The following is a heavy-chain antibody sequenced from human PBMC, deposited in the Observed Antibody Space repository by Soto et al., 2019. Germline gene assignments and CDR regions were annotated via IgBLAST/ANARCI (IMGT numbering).Heavy chain of an antibody. CDR2: VKDGGST. Sequence: QVQLQQWGAGLLKPSETLSLTCTVNGGSLTGYYWSWIRQPPGKGLEGIGEVKDGGSTNYSPSLRGRVSTSADTSKTHFSLRLNSVTAADTAVYFCARGQEGIVATHWDQGALVTVSS. CDR1: GGSLTGYY. CDR3: ARGQEGIVATH. V-gene: IGHV4-34*01. J-gene: IGHJ4*02. D-gene: IGHD5-12*01.